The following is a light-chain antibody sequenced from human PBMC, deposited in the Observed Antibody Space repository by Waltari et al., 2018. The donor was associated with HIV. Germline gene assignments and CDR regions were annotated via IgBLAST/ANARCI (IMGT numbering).Light chain of an antibody. CDR3: AAWDDSVNGLV. V-gene: IGLV1-44*01. CDR2: HNS. J-gene: IGLJ3*02. CDR1: SSNIGSNT. Sequence: QSVLTQPPSASGTDGQRVTISCSGTSSNIGSNTVNWYQQLPGTAPKLLIYHNSQRPSGVPDRFSGSKSGTSASLAISGLQSEDEADYYCAAWDDSVNGLVFGGGTKLTV.